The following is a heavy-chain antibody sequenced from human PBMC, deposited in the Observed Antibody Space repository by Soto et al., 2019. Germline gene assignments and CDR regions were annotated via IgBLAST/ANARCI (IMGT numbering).Heavy chain of an antibody. D-gene: IGHD3-3*01. V-gene: IGHV3-33*01. CDR1: GFMFTNHG. CDR2: IWSDGNKR. CDR3: ATTWSGNSEESY. J-gene: IGHJ4*02. Sequence: GGSLSLSCAASGFMFTNHGMHWVRQAPGKGLEWVAVIWSDGNKRYYADSVKGRFTVSRDTSNNTLYLQMNSLRAEDTAVYYCATTWSGNSEESYWGQGTLVTVSS.